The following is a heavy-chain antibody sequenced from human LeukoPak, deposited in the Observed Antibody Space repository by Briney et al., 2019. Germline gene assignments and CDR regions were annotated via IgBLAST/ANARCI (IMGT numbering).Heavy chain of an antibody. Sequence: GGSLRLSCSASSFSITDESMTWVRQAPGKGLECVAIIYRGEVTAYADSVRGRFTISRDSGTNTLFLQMDNLRVDDTAVYYCARVVAAIALRDYHYVDVWGKGTTLSVS. CDR2: IYRGEVT. CDR1: SFSITDES. J-gene: IGHJ6*03. CDR3: ARVVAAIALRDYHYVDV. D-gene: IGHD6-19*01. V-gene: IGHV3-53*01.